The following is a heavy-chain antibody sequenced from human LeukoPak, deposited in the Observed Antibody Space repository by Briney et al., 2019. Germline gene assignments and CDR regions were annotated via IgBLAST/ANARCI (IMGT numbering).Heavy chain of an antibody. CDR1: GFTFSSYW. Sequence: GGSLTLSCAASGFTFSSYWMHWVRQAPGKGLVWVSRINSDGSSTSYADSVKGRFTISRDNSKNTLYLQMNTLRAEDTAVYYCAREEGYCTSTSCHAGGHAFDIWGQGTMVTVSP. CDR2: INSDGSST. V-gene: IGHV3-74*01. D-gene: IGHD2-2*01. J-gene: IGHJ3*02. CDR3: AREEGYCTSTSCHAGGHAFDI.